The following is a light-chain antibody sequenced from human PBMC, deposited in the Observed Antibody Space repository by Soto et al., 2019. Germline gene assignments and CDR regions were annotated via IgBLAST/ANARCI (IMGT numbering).Light chain of an antibody. CDR1: SSDVGNYNR. CDR2: EVS. Sequence: QSALTQPPSVSGSPGQSVTISCTGTSSDVGNYNRVSWYQQPPGTAPKVIIYEVSNRPSGVPHRFSGSKSGNTASLTISGLQAEDEADYYCSSYTSSSTYVFGTGTKLTVL. J-gene: IGLJ1*01. CDR3: SSYTSSSTYV. V-gene: IGLV2-18*02.